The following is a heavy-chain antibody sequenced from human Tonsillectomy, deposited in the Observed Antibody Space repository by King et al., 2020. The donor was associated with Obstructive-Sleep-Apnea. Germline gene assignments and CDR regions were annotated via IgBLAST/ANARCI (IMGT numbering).Heavy chain of an antibody. J-gene: IGHJ4*02. Sequence: VQLVESGGGLVKPGGSLRLSCAASGFTFSNAWMSWVRQAPGKGLEWVGRIRRKTDGGTTDYAAPVKGRFTISRDDSENTLYLQMNSLKTDDTAVYYCTTTDYDFWSGYYNGGYWGQGTLVTVSS. CDR1: GFTFSNAW. CDR2: IRRKTDGGTT. CDR3: TTTDYDFWSGYYNGGY. D-gene: IGHD3-3*01. V-gene: IGHV3-15*01.